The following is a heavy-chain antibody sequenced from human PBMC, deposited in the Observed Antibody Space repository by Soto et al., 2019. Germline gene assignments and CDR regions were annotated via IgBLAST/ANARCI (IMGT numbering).Heavy chain of an antibody. V-gene: IGHV3-74*01. J-gene: IGHJ6*02. CDR2: INSDGSST. CDR3: ARDRGDYYYYYGMDV. Sequence: PGGSLRLSCAASGFTFSSYWMLWVRQAPGKGLVWVSRINSDGSSTSYADSVKGRFTISRDNAKNTLYLQMNSLRAEDTAVYYCARDRGDYYYYYGMDVWGQGTTVTVSS. CDR1: GFTFSSYW. D-gene: IGHD4-17*01.